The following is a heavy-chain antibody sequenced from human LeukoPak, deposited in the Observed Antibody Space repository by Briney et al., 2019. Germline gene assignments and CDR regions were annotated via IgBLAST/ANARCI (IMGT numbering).Heavy chain of an antibody. D-gene: IGHD3-22*01. V-gene: IGHV4-31*03. Sequence: SETLSLTCTVSGGSISSGGYYWSWIRQHPGKGLEWIGYIYYSGSTYYNPSLKSRVTISVDTSKNQFSLKLSSVTAADTAVYYCARRDYYDSSGYYYGAFDIWGQGTMVTVSS. CDR3: ARRDYYDSSGYYYGAFDI. CDR1: GGSISSGGYY. J-gene: IGHJ3*02. CDR2: IYYSGST.